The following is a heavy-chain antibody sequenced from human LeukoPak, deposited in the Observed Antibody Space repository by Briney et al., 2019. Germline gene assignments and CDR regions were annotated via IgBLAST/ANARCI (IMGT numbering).Heavy chain of an antibody. D-gene: IGHD1-1*01. V-gene: IGHV3-30*18. CDR3: AKDVQGVSDY. J-gene: IGHJ4*02. Sequence: GGSLRLSCAASGFTFSSYAMSWVRQAPGKGLEWMAVISYDGMYKFYADSVKGRFTISRDNSNNTVYLQMNSLKTEDTALYYCAKDVQGVSDYWGQGTLVTVSS. CDR1: GFTFSSYA. CDR2: ISYDGMYK.